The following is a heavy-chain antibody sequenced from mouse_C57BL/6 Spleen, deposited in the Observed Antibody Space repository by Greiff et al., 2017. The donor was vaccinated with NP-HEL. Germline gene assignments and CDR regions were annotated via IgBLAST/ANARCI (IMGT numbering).Heavy chain of an antibody. CDR1: GYTFTSYG. J-gene: IGHJ4*01. D-gene: IGHD2-3*01. CDR2: LYPRSGNT. Sequence: VQLQQSGAELARPGASVKLSCKASGYTFTSYGISWVKQRTGQGLEWIGELYPRSGNTYYNEKFKGKATLTADKSSSTAYMELRSLTSEDSAVYFCAREVDGYYVRYAMDYWGQGTSVTVSS. CDR3: AREVDGYYVRYAMDY. V-gene: IGHV1-81*01.